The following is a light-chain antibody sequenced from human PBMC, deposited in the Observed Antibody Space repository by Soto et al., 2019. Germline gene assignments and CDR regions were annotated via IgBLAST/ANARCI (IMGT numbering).Light chain of an antibody. CDR3: QQYDSYSYP. CDR2: DAS. CDR1: QSISTW. Sequence: DIQMPQSPSTLSASVGDRVTITCRASQSISTWLAWYQQIPGKAPKLLIYDASTLESGVPSRFSGSRSGTESTLTFSSQRPDDYATYYCQQYDSYSYPFGQGTKLEIK. J-gene: IGKJ2*01. V-gene: IGKV1-5*01.